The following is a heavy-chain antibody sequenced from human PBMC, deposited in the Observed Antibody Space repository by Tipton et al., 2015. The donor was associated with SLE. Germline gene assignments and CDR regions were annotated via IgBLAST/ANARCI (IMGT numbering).Heavy chain of an antibody. CDR1: GVSISTYY. J-gene: IGHJ4*02. CDR3: ARANWGLPHFDY. CDR2: ICNSGST. Sequence: TLSLTCTVSGVSISTYYWSWIRQPPGKGLEWIGHICNSGSTNYNPSVKSRVTISVDTSKSQFSLKLSSVTAADTAVCYCARANWGLPHFDYWGQGTLVTVSS. D-gene: IGHD7-27*01. V-gene: IGHV4-59*01.